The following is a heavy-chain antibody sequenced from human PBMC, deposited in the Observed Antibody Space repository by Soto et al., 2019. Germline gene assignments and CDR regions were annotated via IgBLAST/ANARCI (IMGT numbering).Heavy chain of an antibody. CDR1: GFSLIPYW. Sequence: EVLLVESGGGLVQPGGSLRLSCGASGFSLIPYWMSWVRQAPGKGLEWVANINKDGSERNYVDSVRGRFTISRDNAQNSVFLQMTSLRAEDMAVYFCARGSVHFYDNSFDYWGQGTPVTVSS. V-gene: IGHV3-7*03. CDR3: ARGSVHFYDNSFDY. J-gene: IGHJ4*02. D-gene: IGHD3-22*01. CDR2: INKDGSER.